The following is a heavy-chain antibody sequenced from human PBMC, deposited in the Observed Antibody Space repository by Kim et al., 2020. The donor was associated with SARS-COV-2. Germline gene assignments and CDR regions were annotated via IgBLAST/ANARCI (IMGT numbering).Heavy chain of an antibody. Sequence: GGSLRLSCAASGFTFSEYYMSWIRQAPGKGLEWVSYSSSSGSTTKHADSVKGRFTISRDNAKNSLFLQMNSLRAEDTAIYYCARESSQWLIRGGVDYWGQGTLVTVSS. CDR2: SSSSGSTT. V-gene: IGHV3-11*01. CDR1: GFTFSEYY. J-gene: IGHJ4*02. CDR3: ARESSQWLIRGGVDY. D-gene: IGHD6-19*01.